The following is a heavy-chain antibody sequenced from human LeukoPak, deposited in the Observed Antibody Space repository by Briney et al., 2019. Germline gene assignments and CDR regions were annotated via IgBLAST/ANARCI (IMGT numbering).Heavy chain of an antibody. V-gene: IGHV5-51*01. CDR2: IYPGDFDI. Sequence: ESLKISCKGSGYSFTSYWIGWVRQMPGRGLEWMGIIYPGDFDIRYSPSSQGQVTISADKSISTAYLQWSSLKASDTAMYYCARHGTGDNCYFDLWGRGTLVTVSS. CDR3: ARHGTGDNCYFDL. D-gene: IGHD7-27*01. J-gene: IGHJ2*01. CDR1: GYSFTSYW.